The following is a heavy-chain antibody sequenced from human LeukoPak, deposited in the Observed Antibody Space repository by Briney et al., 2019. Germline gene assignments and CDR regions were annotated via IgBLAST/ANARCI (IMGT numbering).Heavy chain of an antibody. D-gene: IGHD3-22*01. CDR1: GYTFSSYG. Sequence: ASVKVSCKTSGYTFSSYGIGWVRQAPGQGLEWMGWISPYNGQTNYLQKVQGRVTMTTDTSTSTAYMELRTLRSDDTAVYYCARRNRFYESRDNPLYYFDYWGQGTLVTVSS. CDR3: ARRNRFYESRDNPLYYFDY. CDR2: ISPYNGQT. J-gene: IGHJ4*02. V-gene: IGHV1-18*01.